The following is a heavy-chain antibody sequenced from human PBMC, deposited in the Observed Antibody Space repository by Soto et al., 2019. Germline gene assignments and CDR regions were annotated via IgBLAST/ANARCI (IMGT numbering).Heavy chain of an antibody. J-gene: IGHJ4*02. D-gene: IGHD1-20*01. CDR2: IIPILGIA. CDR3: ARARIHNFGIDY. V-gene: IGHV1-69*02. CDR1: GGTFSSYT. Sequence: GASVKVSCTASGGTFSSYTISWVRQAPGQGLEWMGRIIPILGIANYAQKFQGRVTITADKSTSTAYMELSSLRSEDTAVYYCARARIHNFGIDYWGQGTLVTVSS.